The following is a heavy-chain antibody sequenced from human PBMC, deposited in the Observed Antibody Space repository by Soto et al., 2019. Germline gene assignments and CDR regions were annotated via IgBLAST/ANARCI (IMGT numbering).Heavy chain of an antibody. CDR1: GFTFSGYA. D-gene: IGHD4-4*01. CDR3: AIQCEVFYLYDGIDI. V-gene: IGHV3-11*01. CDR2: ITCGGSII. J-gene: IGHJ6*02. Sequence: QVQLVESGGGVVKPGGSLRLSCAASGFTFSGYAMSWVRQAPGKGLEWVAVITCGGSIIYSAESVKGPFTISRDNAKNTLYLQMNSLRAEDTAVYYCAIQCEVFYLYDGIDIWGQGTTVTVSS.